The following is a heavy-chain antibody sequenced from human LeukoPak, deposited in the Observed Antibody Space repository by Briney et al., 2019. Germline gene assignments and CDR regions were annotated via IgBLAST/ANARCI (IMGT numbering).Heavy chain of an antibody. Sequence: SETLSLTCAVYGGSFSGYYWRWIRQPPGKGLEWLGEINHSGSTNDNPSLKRRVTISVDTSKNQFSLKLSSVTAADTAVYYCARVSGDIVVVPAATPYYFDYWGQGTLVTVSS. V-gene: IGHV4-34*01. J-gene: IGHJ4*02. CDR2: INHSGST. D-gene: IGHD2-2*01. CDR3: ARVSGDIVVVPAATPYYFDY. CDR1: GGSFSGYY.